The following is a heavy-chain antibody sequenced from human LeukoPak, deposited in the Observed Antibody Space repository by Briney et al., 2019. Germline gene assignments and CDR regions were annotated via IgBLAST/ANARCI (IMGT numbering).Heavy chain of an antibody. V-gene: IGHV1-46*01. CDR1: GYTFTNYY. J-gene: IGHJ4*02. CDR2: FNPSGAGT. CDR3: ARGMSGIYYFDY. Sequence: ASVKVSCKASGYTFTNYYVHWVRQAPGQGLEWMGIFNPSGAGTHSAQKFQGRVTMTSDTSTGTVYMDLSSLTSEDTAVYYCARGMSGIYYFDYWGQGTLVTVPS. D-gene: IGHD1-14*01.